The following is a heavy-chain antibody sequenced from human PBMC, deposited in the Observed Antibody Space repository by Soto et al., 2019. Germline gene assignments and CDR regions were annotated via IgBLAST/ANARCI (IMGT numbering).Heavy chain of an antibody. D-gene: IGHD3-3*01. CDR2: IKQEGREK. Sequence: GGPLRLSCAASGLTFTSNWMSWVRQAPGKGLGWVASIKQEGREKYYVDSVKGRFTISRDNAKNSLYLRMNSRRAENPAVYYCAIGDFWSGYPHLGMDVWGQGTTVTVSS. CDR1: GLTFTSNW. J-gene: IGHJ6*02. CDR3: AIGDFWSGYPHLGMDV. V-gene: IGHV3-7*03.